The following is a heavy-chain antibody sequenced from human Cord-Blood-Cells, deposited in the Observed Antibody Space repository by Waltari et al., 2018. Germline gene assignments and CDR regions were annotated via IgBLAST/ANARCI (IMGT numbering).Heavy chain of an antibody. CDR3: ASNYYDSSGYYDAFDI. Sequence: QVQLVQSGAEVKKPGSSVKVSCKASGGTFSSYAISWVRQAPGQGLEWMGGIIPIFGPANYAQKFQGRVTITADESTSTAYMELSSLRSEDTAVYYCASNYYDSSGYYDAFDIWGQGTMVTVSS. J-gene: IGHJ3*02. V-gene: IGHV1-69*01. CDR1: GGTFSSYA. CDR2: IIPIFGPA. D-gene: IGHD3-22*01.